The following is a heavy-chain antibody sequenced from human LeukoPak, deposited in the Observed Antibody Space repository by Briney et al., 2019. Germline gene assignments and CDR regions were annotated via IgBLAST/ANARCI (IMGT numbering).Heavy chain of an antibody. V-gene: IGHV4-34*01. CDR3: ARCGSSSSLDY. CDR1: GGSISSYY. Sequence: PSETLSLTCTVSGGSISSYYWSWIRQPPGKGLEWIGEINHSGSTNYNPSLKSRVTISVDTSKNQFSLKLSSVTAADTAVYYCARCGSSSSLDYWGQGTLVTVSS. D-gene: IGHD6-6*01. CDR2: INHSGST. J-gene: IGHJ4*02.